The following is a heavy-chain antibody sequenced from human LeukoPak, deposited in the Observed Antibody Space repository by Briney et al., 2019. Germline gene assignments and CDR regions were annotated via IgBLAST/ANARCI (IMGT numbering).Heavy chain of an antibody. CDR3: ARDGYYGSGSYYNGVFDY. D-gene: IGHD3-10*01. Sequence: GGSLRLSCAASGFTFSSYEMNWVRQAPGKGLEWVSYISSSGSTIYYADSVKGRFTISRDNAKNSLYLQMNSLRAEDTAVYYCARDGYYGSGSYYNGVFDYWGQGTLVTASS. V-gene: IGHV3-48*03. CDR1: GFTFSSYE. CDR2: ISSSGSTI. J-gene: IGHJ4*02.